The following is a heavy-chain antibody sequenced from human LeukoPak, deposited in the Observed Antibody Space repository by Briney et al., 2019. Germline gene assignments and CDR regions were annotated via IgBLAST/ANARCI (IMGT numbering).Heavy chain of an antibody. D-gene: IGHD3-9*01. J-gene: IGHJ1*01. CDR1: GFTFSSYS. Sequence: PGGSLRLSCAASGFTFSSYSMNWVRQAPGKGLEWVSYISSSSSTIYYADSVKGRFTISRDNAKNSLYLQMNSLRAEDTAVYYCARDPLYYDILTGFSHYFQHWGQGTLVTVSS. CDR2: ISSSSSTI. V-gene: IGHV3-48*04. CDR3: ARDPLYYDILTGFSHYFQH.